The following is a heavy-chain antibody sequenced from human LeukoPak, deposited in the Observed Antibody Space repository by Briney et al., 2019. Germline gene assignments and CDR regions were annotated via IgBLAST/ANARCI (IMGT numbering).Heavy chain of an antibody. CDR3: ARLTSGNGLDV. CDR2: IYSGNRT. V-gene: IGHV3-66*04. CDR1: GFTVSNNY. Sequence: GGSLRLPCAASGFTVSNNYMTWVRQAPGKGLEWVSVIYSGNRTKYADSVKGRFIISRDNSKNTLLFQMNSLRAEDTAVYYCARLTSGNGLDVWGRGTTVTVS. D-gene: IGHD3-3*01. J-gene: IGHJ6*01.